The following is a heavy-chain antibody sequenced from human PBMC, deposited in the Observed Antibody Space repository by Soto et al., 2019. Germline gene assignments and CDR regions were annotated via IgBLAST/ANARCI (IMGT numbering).Heavy chain of an antibody. CDR2: IIPIFGTA. Sequence: QVQLVQSGAEVKNPGSSVKVSCKASGGTFSSYASSWVRQAPGQGLEWMGGIIPIFGTATYAQKFQGRVAITADDSTSTADMELSSLRSEDTAVYYCARDSRGITGTTIHWGEGTMVTVSS. J-gene: IGHJ4*02. D-gene: IGHD1-7*01. V-gene: IGHV1-69*01. CDR3: ARDSRGITGTTIH. CDR1: GGTFSSYA.